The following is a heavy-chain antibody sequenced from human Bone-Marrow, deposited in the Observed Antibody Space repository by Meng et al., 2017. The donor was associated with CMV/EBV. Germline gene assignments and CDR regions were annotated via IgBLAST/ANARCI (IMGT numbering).Heavy chain of an antibody. J-gene: IGHJ4*02. CDR3: ARLLGGVTTYDY. V-gene: IGHV3-7*01. CDR1: GFTFSSDW. CDR2: IRQDGGDI. D-gene: IGHD4-17*01. Sequence: GGSLRLSCAASGFTFSSDWMSWVRQAPGQGLEWVASIRQDGGDIRYVDSVKGRFTIARDNAKSSLSLQMNYVRAEDTAVYYGARLLGGVTTYDYWGQGTRVTVSS.